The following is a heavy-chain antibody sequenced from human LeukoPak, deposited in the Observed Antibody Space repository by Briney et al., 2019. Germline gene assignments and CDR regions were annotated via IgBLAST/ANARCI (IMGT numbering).Heavy chain of an antibody. D-gene: IGHD3-9*01. V-gene: IGHV3-30*18. Sequence: GGSLRLSCAASGFTFSSYGMHWVRQAPGKGLEWVAVISYDGSNKYYADSVKGRFTISRDNSKNTLYLQMNSLRAEDTTVYYCAKYYDILTGYYPLDYWGQGTLVTVSS. CDR1: GFTFSSYG. J-gene: IGHJ4*02. CDR3: AKYYDILTGYYPLDY. CDR2: ISYDGSNK.